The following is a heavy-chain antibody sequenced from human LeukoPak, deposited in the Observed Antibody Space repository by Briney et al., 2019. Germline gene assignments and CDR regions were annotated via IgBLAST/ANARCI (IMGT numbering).Heavy chain of an antibody. CDR2: IYYSGST. CDR1: GGSISSSSYY. D-gene: IGHD1-26*01. J-gene: IGHJ4*02. Sequence: WETLSLTCTVSGGSISSSSYYWGWIRQPPGKGLEWFVSIYYSGSTYYNPSLKSRVTISVDTSKNQFSLKLSSVTAADTAVYYCASGVGATFYFDYWGQGTLVTVSS. CDR3: ASGVGATFYFDY. V-gene: IGHV4-39*01.